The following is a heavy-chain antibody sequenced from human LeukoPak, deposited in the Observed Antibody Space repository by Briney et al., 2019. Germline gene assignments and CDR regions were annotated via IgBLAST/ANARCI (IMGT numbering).Heavy chain of an antibody. D-gene: IGHD3-10*01. CDR1: GCTFSTYA. CDR3: ASVYYGSGSYYKDY. Sequence: GGSLRLSCAASGCTFSTYAMSWVRQAPGKGLEWASTISGSGGSTYYADSVKGRFTISRDNSKNTLFLQMNSLRAEDTAVYYCASVYYGSGSYYKDYWGQGTLVTVSS. V-gene: IGHV3-23*01. J-gene: IGHJ4*02. CDR2: ISGSGGST.